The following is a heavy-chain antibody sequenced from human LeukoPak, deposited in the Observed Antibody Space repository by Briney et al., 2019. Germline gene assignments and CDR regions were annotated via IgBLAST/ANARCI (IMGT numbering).Heavy chain of an antibody. CDR3: ASCSSGGSCYSPVNWFDP. CDR2: INHSGST. J-gene: IGHJ5*02. CDR1: GGSLNNSGSF. V-gene: IGHV4-34*01. D-gene: IGHD2-15*01. Sequence: PSETLSLTCTVSGGSLNNSGSFWSWIRQPPGKGLEWIGEINHSGSTNYNPSLKSRVTISVDTSKNQFSLKLSSVTAADTAVYYCASCSSGGSCYSPVNWFDPWGQGTLVTVSS.